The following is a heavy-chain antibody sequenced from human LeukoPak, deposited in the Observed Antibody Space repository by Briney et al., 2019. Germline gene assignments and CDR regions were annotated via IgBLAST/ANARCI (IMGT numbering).Heavy chain of an antibody. Sequence: GGSLRLSCAASVVTLSSYAMHCVPQAPGKGLEGVAVIWFEGTNKYYLDSVEGRFTISRDNSKNTVYMQMNSLRDEDTAVYYCAKDQDSSGFAQDAFDLWGQGTMVTVSS. CDR2: IWFEGTNK. V-gene: IGHV3-33*06. D-gene: IGHD3-22*01. J-gene: IGHJ3*01. CDR3: AKDQDSSGFAQDAFDL. CDR1: VVTLSSYA.